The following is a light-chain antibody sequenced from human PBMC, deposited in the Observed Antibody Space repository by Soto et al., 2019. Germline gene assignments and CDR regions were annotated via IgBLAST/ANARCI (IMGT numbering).Light chain of an antibody. J-gene: IGKJ4*01. V-gene: IGKV3-20*01. CDR3: QQYGSSAA. CDR2: GAS. CDR1: QGVSSDS. Sequence: EIVLTQSPGTLSFSPGERATLSCRASQGVSSDSLAWYQQKPGQAPRLLIYGASSRATGIPDRFSGSGSGTDFTLTVSRLEPEDSAVYYCQQYGSSAAFGGGTKVEI.